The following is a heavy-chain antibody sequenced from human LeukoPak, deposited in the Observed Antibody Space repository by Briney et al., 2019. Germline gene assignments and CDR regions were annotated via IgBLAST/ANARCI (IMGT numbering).Heavy chain of an antibody. D-gene: IGHD3-3*01. J-gene: IGHJ4*02. V-gene: IGHV3-13*01. CDR1: GFTFSSYD. CDR3: ARARLTYDFWSGYFDY. CDR2: IGTAGDT. Sequence: GGSLRLSCAASGFTFSSYDMHWVRQATGKGLEWASAIGTAGDTYYPGSVKGRFTISRENAKNSLYLQMNSLRAGDTAVYYCARARLTYDFWSGYFDYWGQGTLVTVSS.